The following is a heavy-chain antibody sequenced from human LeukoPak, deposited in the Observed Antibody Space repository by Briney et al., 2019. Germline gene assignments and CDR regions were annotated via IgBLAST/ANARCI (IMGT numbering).Heavy chain of an antibody. CDR3: ASPIPRYDSRGYYYQGVDY. Sequence: PSETLSLTCTVSGGFISSSSYYWGWIRQPPGKGLEWIGSIYYSGSTYYNPSLKSRVTISVDTSKNQFSLKLSSVTAADTAVYYCASPIPRYDSRGYYYQGVDYWGQGTPVTVSS. V-gene: IGHV4-39*01. CDR1: GGFISSSSYY. D-gene: IGHD3-22*01. J-gene: IGHJ4*02. CDR2: IYYSGST.